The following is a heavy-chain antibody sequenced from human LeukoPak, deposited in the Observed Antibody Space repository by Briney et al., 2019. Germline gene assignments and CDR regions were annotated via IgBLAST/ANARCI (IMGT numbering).Heavy chain of an antibody. V-gene: IGHV3-23*01. Sequence: PGGSLRLSCAASGFTFSSYAMSWVRQAPGKGLEWVSAISGSGGGTYYADSVKGRFTISRDNSKNTLYLQMNSLRAEDTAVYYCAKNPYDFWSGYWAFDIWGQGTLVTVSS. J-gene: IGHJ4*01. D-gene: IGHD3-3*01. CDR2: ISGSGGGT. CDR1: GFTFSSYA. CDR3: AKNPYDFWSGYWAFDI.